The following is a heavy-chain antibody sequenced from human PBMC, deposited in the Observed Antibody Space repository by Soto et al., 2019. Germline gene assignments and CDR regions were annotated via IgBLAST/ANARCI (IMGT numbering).Heavy chain of an antibody. J-gene: IGHJ2*01. CDR1: GDSISSGGYY. V-gene: IGHV4-31*03. CDR2: IYSSGSS. Sequence: QVQLQESGPGLVKPSQTLSLTCTVSGDSISSGGYYWSWIRQHPGEGLQWIGRIYSSGSSYYNPSLKSRVTISEDTSKNQFSLKLRSVTAADTAVYYCARTPGYFELWGRGTLVTVSS. CDR3: ARTPGYFEL.